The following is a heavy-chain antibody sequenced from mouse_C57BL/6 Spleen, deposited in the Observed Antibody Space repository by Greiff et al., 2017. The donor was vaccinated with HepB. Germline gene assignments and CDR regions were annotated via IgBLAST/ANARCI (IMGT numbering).Heavy chain of an antibody. V-gene: IGHV1-15*01. CDR1: GYTFTDYE. D-gene: IGHD2-5*01. CDR2: IDPETGGT. Sequence: QVQLQQSGAELVRPGASVTLSCKASGYTFTDYEMHWVKQTPVHGLEWIGAIDPETGGTAYNQKFKGKAILTADKSSSTAYMELRSLTSEDSAVYNCTRSAYYSNYSFAYWGQGTLVTVSA. J-gene: IGHJ3*01. CDR3: TRSAYYSNYSFAY.